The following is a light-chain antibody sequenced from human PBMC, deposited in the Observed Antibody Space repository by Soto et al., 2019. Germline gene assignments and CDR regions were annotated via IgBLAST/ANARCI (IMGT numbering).Light chain of an antibody. CDR3: QSYGSSPSANFV. Sequence: QYVRTQPPSVSGAPGQRVTISCTGSSSNIGAGYDVHWYQQLPGKAPKLLIYGNDNRPSGVPERFSGSKSGTSASLAITGLRADDEADYYCQSYGSSPSANFVFGTGTKVTVL. J-gene: IGLJ1*01. V-gene: IGLV1-40*01. CDR2: GND. CDR1: SSNIGAGYD.